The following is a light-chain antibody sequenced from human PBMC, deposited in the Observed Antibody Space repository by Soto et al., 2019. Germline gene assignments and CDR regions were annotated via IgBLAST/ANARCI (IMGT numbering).Light chain of an antibody. V-gene: IGKV3D-20*02. CDR1: QSVSSSY. CDR2: GAS. CDR3: QQRINWPLT. Sequence: EIVLTQSPGTLSLSPGERATLSCRASQSVSSSYLAWYQQKPGQAPRLLIYGASSRATGIPDRFSGSGSGTDFTLTISRLEPEDFAVYYCQQRINWPLTFGGGTKV. J-gene: IGKJ4*01.